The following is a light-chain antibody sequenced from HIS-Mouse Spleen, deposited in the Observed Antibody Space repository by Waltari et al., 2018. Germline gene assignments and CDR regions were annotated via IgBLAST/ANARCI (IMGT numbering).Light chain of an antibody. CDR3: QQLNSYPPT. Sequence: DIQLTQSPSFLSASVGDRVTITCRASQGISSYLAWYQQKPGTAPKLLIYAASTLKSGVPSRFSGSGSGTEFTLTISSLQPEDFATYYCQQLNSYPPTFGQGTKVEIK. V-gene: IGKV1-9*01. J-gene: IGKJ1*01. CDR2: AAS. CDR1: QGISSY.